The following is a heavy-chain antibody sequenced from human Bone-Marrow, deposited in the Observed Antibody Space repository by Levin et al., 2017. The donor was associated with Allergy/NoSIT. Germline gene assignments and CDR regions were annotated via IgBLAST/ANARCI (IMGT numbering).Heavy chain of an antibody. J-gene: IGHJ4*02. CDR2: VYYGGTT. CDR1: GDSIRSNNFF. D-gene: IGHD5-24*01. Sequence: TGGSLRLSCIVSGDSIRSNNFFWGWIRQPPGKGLQWIGYVYYGGTTFFNPSLESRVSMSVDTSNNHFSLKLKSVTAADTAVYYCARGRDGYKSHFDYWGQGTLVSVSS. CDR3: ARGRDGYKSHFDY. V-gene: IGHV4-39*07.